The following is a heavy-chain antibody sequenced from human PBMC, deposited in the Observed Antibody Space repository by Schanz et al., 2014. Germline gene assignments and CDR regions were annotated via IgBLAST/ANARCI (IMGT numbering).Heavy chain of an antibody. CDR2: MNPNSGNP. CDR3: ARAKRFGDMDV. J-gene: IGHJ6*02. V-gene: IGHV1-8*01. CDR1: GYTFTSYD. D-gene: IGHD3-10*01. Sequence: QVQLIQSGAEVKKPGASVKVSCTASGYTFTSYDINWVRQAPGQGLEWLGWMNPNSGNPGFAQKFRGRVTITADRSTSTAYMELSSLRSDDTAVYYCARAKRFGDMDVWGQGTTVTVSS.